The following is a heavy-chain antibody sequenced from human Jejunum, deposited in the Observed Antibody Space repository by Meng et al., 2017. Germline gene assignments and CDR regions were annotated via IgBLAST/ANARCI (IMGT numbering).Heavy chain of an antibody. D-gene: IGHD1/OR15-1a*01. CDR1: GGSVSTTDW. J-gene: IGHJ4*02. V-gene: IGHV4-4*02. Sequence: VQLDEAGPGVGGPWGTLSRTGAVSGGSVSTTDWWSGGRQPPGKGLEWIGEISRSGRANYNPSLKGRVTISLDRSMNLFSLKLDSVTAADAAVYYCARDPRTNWASRFFDNWGQGTLVTVSS. CDR3: ARDPRTNWASRFFDN. CDR2: ISRSGRA.